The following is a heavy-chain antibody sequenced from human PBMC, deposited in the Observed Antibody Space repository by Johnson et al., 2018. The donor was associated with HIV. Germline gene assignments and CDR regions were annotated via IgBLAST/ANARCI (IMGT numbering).Heavy chain of an antibody. CDR3: ARDNWNDADGAFDI. J-gene: IGHJ3*02. CDR1: GFTFSDHY. D-gene: IGHD1-20*01. V-gene: IGHV3-11*04. Sequence: QVQLVESGGGLVKPGGSLRLSCAVSGFTFSDHYMSWIRQAPGKGLEWVSYISSGAGTIYYADSVRGRFTISRDNAKNSLYLQMNSLRAEDTAVYYCARDNWNDADGAFDIWGQGTMVTVSS. CDR2: ISSGAGTI.